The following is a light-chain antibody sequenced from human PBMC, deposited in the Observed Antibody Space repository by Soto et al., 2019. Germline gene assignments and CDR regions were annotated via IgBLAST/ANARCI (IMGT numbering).Light chain of an antibody. V-gene: IGKV1-5*03. J-gene: IGKJ5*01. Sequence: DIQMTQSPSSVSASVGDRVTITCRASQGITNWLAWYQQKPGKAPKLLIYKASTLKSGVPSRFSGSGSGTEFTLTISSLQPGDFATYYCQQSETYPLTFGQGTRLEIK. CDR2: KAS. CDR3: QQSETYPLT. CDR1: QGITNW.